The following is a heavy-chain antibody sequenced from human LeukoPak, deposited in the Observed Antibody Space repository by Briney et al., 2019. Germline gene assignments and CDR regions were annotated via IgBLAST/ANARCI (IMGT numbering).Heavy chain of an antibody. CDR2: ISGSGGST. D-gene: IGHD3-22*01. Sequence: GGSLRLSCAASGFTFNSYAMSWVRQAPGKGLEWVSAISGSGGSTYYADSVKGRFTISRDNSKNTLYLQMNSLRAEDTAVYYCAKPGRYYDSSGYYPFDYWGQGTLVTVSS. CDR1: GFTFNSYA. J-gene: IGHJ4*02. V-gene: IGHV3-23*01. CDR3: AKPGRYYDSSGYYPFDY.